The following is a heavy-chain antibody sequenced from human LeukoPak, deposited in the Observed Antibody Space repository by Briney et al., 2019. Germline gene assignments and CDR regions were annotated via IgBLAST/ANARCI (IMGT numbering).Heavy chain of an antibody. CDR1: GGSISSGSYY. CDR2: IYASGST. Sequence: TLSLTCTVSGGSISSGSYYWSWIRQPAGKGLEWIGRIYASGSTNYNPSLKSRVTISVDTSKNQFSLKLSSVTAADTAVYYCARIHFSSGYYYHQDPFDIWGPGTMVTVSS. CDR3: ARIHFSSGYYYHQDPFDI. V-gene: IGHV4-61*02. J-gene: IGHJ3*02. D-gene: IGHD3-22*01.